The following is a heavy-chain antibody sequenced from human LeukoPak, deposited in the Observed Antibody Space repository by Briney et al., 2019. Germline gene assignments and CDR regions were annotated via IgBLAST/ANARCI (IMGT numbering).Heavy chain of an antibody. CDR3: ARVDVVVPAAIKGFDP. Sequence: ASVKVSCKASGYTFTNYDINWVRQATGLGLEWMGWMNPNSGNTGYAQKFQGRVTITRNTSISTAYKELSSLRSEDTAVYYCARVDVVVPAAIKGFDPWGQGTLVTISS. J-gene: IGHJ5*02. V-gene: IGHV1-8*03. D-gene: IGHD2-2*02. CDR1: GYTFTNYD. CDR2: MNPNSGNT.